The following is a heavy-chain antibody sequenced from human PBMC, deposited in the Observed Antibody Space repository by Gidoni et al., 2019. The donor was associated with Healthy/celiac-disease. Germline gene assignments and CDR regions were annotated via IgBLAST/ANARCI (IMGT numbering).Heavy chain of an antibody. J-gene: IGHJ5*02. D-gene: IGHD5-18*01. CDR1: GGSISSSHW. CDR2: IYHSGST. V-gene: IGHV4-4*02. CDR3: ARAVVDTAMVSVGWFDP. Sequence: QLQLQESGPGLVKPSGTMSLTCAVSGGSISSSHWWSWVRQPPGKGLEWIGEIYHSGSTNYNPSLKSRVTISVDKSKNQFSLKLSSVTAADTAVYYCARAVVDTAMVSVGWFDPWGQGTLVTVSS.